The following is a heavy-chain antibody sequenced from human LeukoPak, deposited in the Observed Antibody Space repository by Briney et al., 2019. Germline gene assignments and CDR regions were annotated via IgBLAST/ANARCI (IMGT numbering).Heavy chain of an antibody. D-gene: IGHD6-13*01. CDR2: IKPYGSET. CDR3: AKATYSSSWNLYFDY. Sequence: GGSLRLSSAASGFTMSSNWMMWIRQAPGKGLEWVASIKPYGSETYYLDSVKGRFTISRDNSKNTLFLQMNSLRAEDTAVYYCAKATYSSSWNLYFDYWGQGTLVTVSS. CDR1: GFTMSSNW. J-gene: IGHJ4*02. V-gene: IGHV3-7*05.